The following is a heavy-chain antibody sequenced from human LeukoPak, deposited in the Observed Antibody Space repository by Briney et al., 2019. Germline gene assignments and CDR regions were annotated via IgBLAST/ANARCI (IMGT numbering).Heavy chain of an antibody. J-gene: IGHJ6*02. V-gene: IGHV4-39*07. D-gene: IGHD2-2*01. CDR3: ARGPHCSSTSCYYYYYYYGMDV. CDR2: IYYSGST. CDR1: GGSISSSSYY. Sequence: PSETPSLTCTVSGGSISSSSYYWGWIRQPPGKGLEWIGSIYYSGSTNYNPSLKSRVTISVDTSKNQFSLKLSSVTAADTAVYYCARGPHCSSTSCYYYYYYYGMDVWGQGTTVTVSS.